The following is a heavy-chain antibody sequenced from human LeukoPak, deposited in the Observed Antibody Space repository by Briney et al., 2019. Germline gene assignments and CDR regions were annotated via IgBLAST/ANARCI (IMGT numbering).Heavy chain of an antibody. D-gene: IGHD3-10*01. J-gene: IGHJ4*02. CDR3: ARARRFRGARYFDY. Sequence: SETLSLTCAVYGGSFSGYYWSWIRQPPGKGLEWIGEINHSGSTNYNPSLKSRVTISVDTSKNQFSLKLSSVTAADTAMYYCARARRFRGARYFDYWGQGTLVTVSS. CDR1: GGSFSGYY. V-gene: IGHV4-34*01. CDR2: INHSGST.